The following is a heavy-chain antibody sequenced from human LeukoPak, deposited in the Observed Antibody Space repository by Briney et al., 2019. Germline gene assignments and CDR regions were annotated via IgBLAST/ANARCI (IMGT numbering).Heavy chain of an antibody. CDR1: GYTFSNYG. V-gene: IGHV1-18*01. Sequence: GASVKVSCKTSGYTFSNYGVSWVRQAPGQGLEWMGWISAYNNNTNYAQKFQGRLTMTTDTSTSTAYMELRSLRSDDTAVYYCARVGFALRYYYYYMDVWGKGTTVTVSS. J-gene: IGHJ6*03. CDR2: ISAYNNNT. CDR3: ARVGFALRYYYYYMDV. D-gene: IGHD1-26*01.